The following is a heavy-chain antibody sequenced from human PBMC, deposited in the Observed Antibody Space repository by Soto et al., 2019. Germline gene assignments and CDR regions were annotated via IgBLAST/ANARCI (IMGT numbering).Heavy chain of an antibody. J-gene: IGHJ6*02. Sequence: QVQLVQSGAEVMKPGSSVKVSCKASGGTFSNYAISRVRQAPGQGLEWMGGIIPIFGTTYYAQKFQGRVTIIADESTTTVYLELSSLRSEDTAMYYCARVEAVAGIYNYHGLDVWGQGTAVSVSS. CDR1: GGTFSNYA. V-gene: IGHV1-69*12. CDR2: IIPIFGTT. D-gene: IGHD6-19*01. CDR3: ARVEAVAGIYNYHGLDV.